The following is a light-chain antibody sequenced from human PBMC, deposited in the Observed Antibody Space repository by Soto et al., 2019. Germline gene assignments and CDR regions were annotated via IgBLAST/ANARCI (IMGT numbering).Light chain of an antibody. Sequence: QSALTQPASVSGSPGQSITISCSGTSSDVGGYNYVSWYQQNPGKAPKVMIYDVSSRPSGVSDRFSGSKSSNTASLTISGLQAEDEGDYYCSSYTGSSTLVFGGGTKLTVL. CDR1: SSDVGGYNY. CDR2: DVS. J-gene: IGLJ2*01. V-gene: IGLV2-14*01. CDR3: SSYTGSSTLV.